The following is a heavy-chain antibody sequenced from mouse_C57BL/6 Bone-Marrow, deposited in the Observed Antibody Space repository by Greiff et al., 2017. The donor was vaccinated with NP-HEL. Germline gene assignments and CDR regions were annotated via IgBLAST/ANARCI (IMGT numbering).Heavy chain of an antibody. CDR3: ARIYYYGSSPFWYFDV. V-gene: IGHV5-6*01. Sequence: EVKLMESGGDLVKPGGSLKLSCAASGFTFSSYGMSWVRQTPDKRLEWVATISSGGSYTYYPDSVKGRFTISRDNAKNTLYLQMSSLKSEDTAMYYCARIYYYGSSPFWYFDVWGTGTTVTVSS. CDR1: GFTFSSYG. CDR2: ISSGGSYT. D-gene: IGHD1-1*01. J-gene: IGHJ1*03.